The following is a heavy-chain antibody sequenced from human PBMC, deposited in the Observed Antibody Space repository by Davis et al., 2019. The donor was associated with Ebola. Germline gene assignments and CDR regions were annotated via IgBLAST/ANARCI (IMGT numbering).Heavy chain of an antibody. CDR1: GGSISSYY. CDR3: ARDLRTGGSFDY. CDR2: IYYSGST. Sequence: PSETLSLTCTVSGGSISSYYWSWIRQPPGKGLEWIGYIYYSGSTNYNPSLKGRVTISVDTSKNQFSLKLSSVTAADTAVYYCARDLRTGGSFDYWGQGTLVTVSS. J-gene: IGHJ4*02. D-gene: IGHD1-1*01. V-gene: IGHV4-59*01.